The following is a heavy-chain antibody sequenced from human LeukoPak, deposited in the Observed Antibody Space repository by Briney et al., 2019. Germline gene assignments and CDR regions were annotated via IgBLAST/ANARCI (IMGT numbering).Heavy chain of an antibody. CDR3: ATSRGYFFRWFQH. Sequence: GGSLRLSCSASGFTFSNYEMNWVRQAPGKGLEWVSYIASSGSTIYYADSVRGRFTISRDNAKSSLYLQMNSLRADDTAVYYCATSRGYFFRWFQHWGQGTLVTVSS. J-gene: IGHJ1*01. D-gene: IGHD3-22*01. CDR1: GFTFSNYE. V-gene: IGHV3-48*03. CDR2: IASSGSTI.